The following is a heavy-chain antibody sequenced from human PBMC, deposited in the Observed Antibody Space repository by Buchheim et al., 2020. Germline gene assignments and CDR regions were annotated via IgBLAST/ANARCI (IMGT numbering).Heavy chain of an antibody. J-gene: IGHJ4*02. D-gene: IGHD3-22*01. CDR3: ASADDTSGYYSGIDY. V-gene: IGHV1-46*01. CDR2: INPSGGST. Sequence: QVQLVQSGAEVKKPGASVKVSCKASRYTFTSHYMHWVRQAPGQGLEWMGIINPSGGSTSYAQKFQGRVTMTRDTYTITVDMELSSLRSEDTAVYYCASADDTSGYYSGIDYWGQGTL. CDR1: RYTFTSHY.